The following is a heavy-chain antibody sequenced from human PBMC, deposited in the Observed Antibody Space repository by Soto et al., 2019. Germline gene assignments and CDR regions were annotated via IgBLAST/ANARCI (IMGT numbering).Heavy chain of an antibody. V-gene: IGHV2-5*02. CDR1: GFSLSTSGVG. CDR2: IYWDDDE. Sequence: PTLVNPTQTLTLTCTFSGFSLSTSGVGVGWIRQPPGKALEWLALIYWDDDERYSPSLKSRLTITKDTSKNQVVLTMTNMDPVDTATYYCARSYGSGSHYNNWFDPWGQGTLVTVSS. J-gene: IGHJ5*02. CDR3: ARSYGSGSHYNNWFDP. D-gene: IGHD3-10*01.